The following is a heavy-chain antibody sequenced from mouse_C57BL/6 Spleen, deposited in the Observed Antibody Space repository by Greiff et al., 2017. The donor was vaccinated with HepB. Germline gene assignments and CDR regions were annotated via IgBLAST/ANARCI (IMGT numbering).Heavy chain of an antibody. Sequence: VKLMESGAELVRPGASVKLSCKASGYTFTDYYINWVKQRPGQGLEWIARIYPGSGNTYYNEKFKGKATLTAEKSSSTAYMQLSSLTSEDSAVYFCARERDGSSSYYYAMDYWGQGTSVTVSS. CDR3: ARERDGSSSYYYAMDY. CDR2: IYPGSGNT. D-gene: IGHD1-1*01. J-gene: IGHJ4*01. V-gene: IGHV1-76*01. CDR1: GYTFTDYY.